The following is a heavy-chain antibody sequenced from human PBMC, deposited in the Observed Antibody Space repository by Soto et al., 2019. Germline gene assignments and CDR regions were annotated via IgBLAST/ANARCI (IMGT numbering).Heavy chain of an antibody. Sequence: SLRLSCAASGFAFTRYSMNWVRQAPGKGLEWVSSISSTTNYIYYADSMKGRFTVSRDNAKNSVYLEMNSLSAEDTAVYYCARESEDLTSNFDYWGQGTLVTVSS. CDR3: ARESEDLTSNFDY. CDR1: GFAFTRYS. J-gene: IGHJ4*02. CDR2: ISSTTNYI. V-gene: IGHV3-21*01.